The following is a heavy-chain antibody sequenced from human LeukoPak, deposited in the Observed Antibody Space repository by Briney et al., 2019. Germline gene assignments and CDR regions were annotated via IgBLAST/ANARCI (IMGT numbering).Heavy chain of an antibody. V-gene: IGHV1-18*01. Sequence: GASVRVSCKASGYTFTSYGISWVQQAPGQGLEWMGWISAYNGNTNYAQKLQGRVTMTTDTSTSTAYMELRSLRSDDTAVYYCARDMGELWYPQDYYYYMDVWGKGTTVTVSS. J-gene: IGHJ6*03. CDR3: ARDMGELWYPQDYYYYMDV. CDR2: ISAYNGNT. CDR1: GYTFTSYG. D-gene: IGHD3-16*01.